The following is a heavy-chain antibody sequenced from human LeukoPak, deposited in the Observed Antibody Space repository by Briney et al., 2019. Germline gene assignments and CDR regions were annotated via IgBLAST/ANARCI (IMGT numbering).Heavy chain of an antibody. D-gene: IGHD2-2*01. J-gene: IGHJ6*02. V-gene: IGHV3-53*01. CDR1: GFTVSSNY. Sequence: GGSLRLSCAASGFTVSSNYMSWVRQAPGKGLEWVSVIHSGGSTYYADSVKGRFTISRDNSKNTLYLQMNSLRAEDTAVYYCARDLIVVVPAAHYYYYGMDVWGQGTTVTVSS. CDR2: IHSGGST. CDR3: ARDLIVVVPAAHYYYYGMDV.